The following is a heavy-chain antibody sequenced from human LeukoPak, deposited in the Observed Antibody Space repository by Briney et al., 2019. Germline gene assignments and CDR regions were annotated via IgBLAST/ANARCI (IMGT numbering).Heavy chain of an antibody. CDR3: ARQKRYFDWLFAFDI. D-gene: IGHD3-9*01. V-gene: IGHV4-39*01. CDR2: IYYSGST. CDR1: GGSISSSSYY. J-gene: IGHJ3*02. Sequence: SETLSLTCTVSGGSISSSSYYWGWIRQPPGKGLEWIGSIYYSGSTYYNPSLKSRVTISVDTSKNQFSLKLSSVTAADTAVYYCARQKRYFDWLFAFDIRGQGTMVTVSS.